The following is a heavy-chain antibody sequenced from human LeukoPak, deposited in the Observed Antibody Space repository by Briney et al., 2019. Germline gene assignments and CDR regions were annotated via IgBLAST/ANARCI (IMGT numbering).Heavy chain of an antibody. CDR1: GGSISSYY. CDR3: AKGGGSIGRSYYFDY. J-gene: IGHJ4*02. Sequence: SETLSLTCTVSGGSISSYYWSWIRQPPGKGLEWIGYIYYSGSTNYNPSLKSRVTISVDTSKNQFSLKLSSVTAADTAVYYCAKGGGSIGRSYYFDYWGQGTLVTVSS. D-gene: IGHD2-15*01. CDR2: IYYSGST. V-gene: IGHV4-59*01.